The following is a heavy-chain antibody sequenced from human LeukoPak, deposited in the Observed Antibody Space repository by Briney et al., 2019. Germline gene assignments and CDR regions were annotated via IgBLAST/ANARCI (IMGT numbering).Heavy chain of an antibody. V-gene: IGHV4-38-2*02. J-gene: IGHJ3*01. CDR3: TRGASGGNDAVGV. CDR2: IYYGGGT. D-gene: IGHD3-16*01. Sequence: PSETLSLTCIVSGSSITSGYYWGWIRQPPGRGLEFFGFIYYGGGTYYTPSLRSRVTVSVDTSKNQFSLKVTSVTAADTAIYYCTRGASGGNDAVGVWGQGSMVTVSS. CDR1: GSSITSGYY.